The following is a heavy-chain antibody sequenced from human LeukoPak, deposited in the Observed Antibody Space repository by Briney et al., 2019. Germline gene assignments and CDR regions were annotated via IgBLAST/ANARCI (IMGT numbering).Heavy chain of an antibody. D-gene: IGHD6-19*01. CDR1: GFTFSSYA. Sequence: GGSLRLSCAASGFTFSSYAMSWVRQAPGKGLEWVSAISGSGGSTYYADSVKGRFTISRDNSKNTLYLQMNSLRAEDTAVYYCAKDPSPYGSGWYTWAYYGMDVWGQGTTVTVSS. J-gene: IGHJ6*02. CDR3: AKDPSPYGSGWYTWAYYGMDV. CDR2: ISGSGGST. V-gene: IGHV3-23*01.